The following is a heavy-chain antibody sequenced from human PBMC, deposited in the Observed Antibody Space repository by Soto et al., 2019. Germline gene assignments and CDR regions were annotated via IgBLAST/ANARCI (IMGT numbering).Heavy chain of an antibody. CDR3: AGHAGVGGILFGY. CDR2: LIPIFGTA. CDR1: GGTFSSYA. J-gene: IGHJ4*02. D-gene: IGHD2-15*01. Sequence: QVQLVQSRAEVKKPGSSVKVSCQASGGTFSSYALSWVRQAPGQGLEWMGGLIPIFGTANYAQKFQGRVTNTADESTSTAYLELGSLRSGDTAVYFCAGHAGVGGILFGYWGQGALGTVSA. V-gene: IGHV1-69*01.